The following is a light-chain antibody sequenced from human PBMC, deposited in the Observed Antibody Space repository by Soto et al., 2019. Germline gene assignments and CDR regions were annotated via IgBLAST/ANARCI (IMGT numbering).Light chain of an antibody. CDR1: SSDVGAYNY. V-gene: IGLV2-8*01. CDR3: SSHAGTKVV. Sequence: QCALTQPPSASGSPGQSVTISCAGTSSDVGAYNYVSWYQQHPGKAPKLMIYEVTKRPSGVPDRFSGSKSGNTASLTVSGLQVEDEADYYCSSHAGTKVVFGGGTKVTVL. J-gene: IGLJ2*01. CDR2: EVT.